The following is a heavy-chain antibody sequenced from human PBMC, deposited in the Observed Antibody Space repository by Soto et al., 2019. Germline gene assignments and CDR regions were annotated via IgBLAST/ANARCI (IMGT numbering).Heavy chain of an antibody. J-gene: IGHJ6*02. CDR2: IIPIFGTA. V-gene: IGHV1-69*06. CDR3: ARTGRVTSNYYYYGMDV. Sequence: QVQLVQSGAEVKKPGSSVKVSCKASGGTFSSYAISWVRQAPGQGLEWMGGIIPIFGTANYAQKFQGRVTITADKSTSRAYMELSSLRSEDTAVYYCARTGRVTSNYYYYGMDVWGQGTTVTVSS. CDR1: GGTFSSYA. D-gene: IGHD4-17*01.